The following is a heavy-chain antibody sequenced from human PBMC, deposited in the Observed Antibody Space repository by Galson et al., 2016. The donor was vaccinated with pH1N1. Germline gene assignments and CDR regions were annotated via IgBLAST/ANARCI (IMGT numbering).Heavy chain of an antibody. CDR2: ISGYNGNT. J-gene: IGHJ4*02. V-gene: IGHV1-18*01. CDR1: GYTFTSYG. Sequence: SVKVSCKASGYTFTSYGISWVRQAPGQGLEWMGWISGYNGNTNYAQKVQGRVTMTTDTSTSTTYMELRSLRSDDTAVYYCAREGYCSGGRCYSGASDYWGQGTLVTVSS. D-gene: IGHD2-15*01. CDR3: AREGYCSGGRCYSGASDY.